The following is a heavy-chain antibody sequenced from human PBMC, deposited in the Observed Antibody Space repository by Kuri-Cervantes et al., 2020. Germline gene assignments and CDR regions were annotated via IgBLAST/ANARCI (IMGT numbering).Heavy chain of an antibody. CDR3: DRGGTDFWCGYYRGGFDY. Sequence: LRLACTVAGGSISSYYWSWIRQPPGKGREWIGSIYYSGSTNYNPSLKSRVTISVDRSKNQFSLKLSSVTAAATAVYYYDRGGTDFWCGYYRGGFDYWGQGTMVTVSS. J-gene: IGHJ4*02. V-gene: IGHV4-59*12. D-gene: IGHD3-3*01. CDR2: IYYSGST. CDR1: GGSISSYY.